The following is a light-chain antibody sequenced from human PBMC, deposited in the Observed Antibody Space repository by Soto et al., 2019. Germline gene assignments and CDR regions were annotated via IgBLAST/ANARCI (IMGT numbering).Light chain of an antibody. CDR2: DAS. J-gene: IGKJ5*01. CDR1: QDIDQF. V-gene: IGKV1-33*01. Sequence: DIQMTQSLSSLSACVGDRVTITCQATQDIDQFLNWYQQKPGQAPKLLIYDASNWETGVPSMFSGSGSGTDVTFTITSLQPEDVATYYCQQYDNPPLTLAQGTRLEIK. CDR3: QQYDNPPLT.